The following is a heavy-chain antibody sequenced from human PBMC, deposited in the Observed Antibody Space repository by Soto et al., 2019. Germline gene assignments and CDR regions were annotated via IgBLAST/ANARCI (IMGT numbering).Heavy chain of an antibody. J-gene: IGHJ4*02. CDR3: ARDFSYYGSGSQDY. Sequence: QVQLVESGGGVVQPGRSLRLSCAASGFTFSSYGMHWVRQAPGKGLEWVAVIWYDGSNKYYADSVKGRFTISRDNSKNTLYLLMNSLRAEDTAVYYCARDFSYYGSGSQDYWGQGTLVTVSS. CDR2: IWYDGSNK. D-gene: IGHD3-10*01. CDR1: GFTFSSYG. V-gene: IGHV3-33*01.